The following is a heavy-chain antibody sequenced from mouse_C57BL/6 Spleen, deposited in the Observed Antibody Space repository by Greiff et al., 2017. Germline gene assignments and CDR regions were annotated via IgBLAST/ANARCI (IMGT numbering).Heavy chain of an antibody. J-gene: IGHJ4*01. D-gene: IGHD1-1*01. Sequence: QVQLQQSGAELVRPGTSVKMSCKASGYTFTNYWIGWAKQRPGHGLEWIGDIYPGGGYTNYTEKFKGKATLTADKSSSTAYMQFSSLPSEDSAIYYCARRVLRSDAMDYWGQGTSVTVSS. V-gene: IGHV1-63*01. CDR3: ARRVLRSDAMDY. CDR2: IYPGGGYT. CDR1: GYTFTNYW.